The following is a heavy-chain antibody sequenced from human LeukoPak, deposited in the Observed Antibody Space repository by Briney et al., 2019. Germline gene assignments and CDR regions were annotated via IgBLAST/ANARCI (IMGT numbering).Heavy chain of an antibody. J-gene: IGHJ4*02. CDR2: ISWDGGST. CDR3: AKDISSHPTTEGQQLVLDY. D-gene: IGHD6-13*01. Sequence: GALRLSCAASGFTFDDYAMHWVRQAPGKGLEWVSLISWDGGSTYYADSVKGRFTISRDNSKNSLYLQMNSLRAEDTALYYCAKDISSHPTTEGQQLVLDYWGQGTLVTVSS. CDR1: GFTFDDYA. V-gene: IGHV3-43D*03.